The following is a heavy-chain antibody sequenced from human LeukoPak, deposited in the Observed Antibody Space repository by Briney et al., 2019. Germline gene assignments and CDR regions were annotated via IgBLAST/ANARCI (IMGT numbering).Heavy chain of an antibody. CDR3: TTDPYYYDSSGYYFAFDY. J-gene: IGHJ4*02. CDR2: IKSKTDGGTT. D-gene: IGHD3-22*01. V-gene: IGHV3-15*07. Sequence: GGSLRLSCAASGFTFSNAWMNWVRQAPGKGLEWVGRIKSKTDGGTTDYAAPVKGRFTISRDDSKNTLYLHMNSLKTEDTAAYYCTTDPYYYDSSGYYFAFDYWGQGTLVTVSS. CDR1: GFTFSNAW.